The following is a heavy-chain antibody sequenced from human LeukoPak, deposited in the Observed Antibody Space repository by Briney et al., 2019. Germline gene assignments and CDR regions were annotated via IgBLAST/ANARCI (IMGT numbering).Heavy chain of an antibody. D-gene: IGHD3-16*01. J-gene: IGHJ4*02. CDR1: GFTFSTYG. CDR3: AKDHVTWGNRYFDH. CDR2: IGHDGTKI. Sequence: PGGSLRLSCAASGFTFSTYGMHWVRQAPGKGLEWVAFIGHDGTKIYYADSVQGRFTISRDNSKNTLYLEMNSLSGEDTALYYCAKDHVTWGNRYFDHWGQGTLGPVSS. V-gene: IGHV3-30*02.